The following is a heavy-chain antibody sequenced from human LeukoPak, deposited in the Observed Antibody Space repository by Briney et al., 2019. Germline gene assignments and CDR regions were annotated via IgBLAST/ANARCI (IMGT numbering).Heavy chain of an antibody. V-gene: IGHV3-23*01. Sequence: GGSLRLSCAASGFTFSNYAMSWVRQAPGKGLEWVSGVSAGGDKTDYAESVKGRFTISRDNSKNTVHMQMTSVTAEDTARYYCAKKRTPVAGTNYFEYWGLGTLVTVSS. CDR3: AKKRTPVAGTNYFEY. J-gene: IGHJ4*02. CDR2: VSAGGDKT. CDR1: GFTFSNYA. D-gene: IGHD6-19*01.